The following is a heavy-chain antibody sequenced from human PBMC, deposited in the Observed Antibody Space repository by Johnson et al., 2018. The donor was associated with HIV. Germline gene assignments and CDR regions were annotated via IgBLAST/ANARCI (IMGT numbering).Heavy chain of an antibody. Sequence: QEKLVESGGGVVQPGGSLRLSCAASGFTFSIYGMHWVRQAPGKGLEWVAFIRYDGSNKYYADSVKGRFTISRDNSKNTLYLQMNSLRAEDTAVYYCARGRAVAGTRAFDIWGRGTRVTVSS. CDR2: IRYDGSNK. CDR3: ARGRAVAGTRAFDI. CDR1: GFTFSIYG. J-gene: IGHJ3*02. V-gene: IGHV3-30*02. D-gene: IGHD6-19*01.